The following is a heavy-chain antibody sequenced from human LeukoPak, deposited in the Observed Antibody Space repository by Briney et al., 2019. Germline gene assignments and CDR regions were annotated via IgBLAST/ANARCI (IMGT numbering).Heavy chain of an antibody. CDR3: ARVTYYYDSSGQLDY. V-gene: IGHV1-69*04. D-gene: IGHD3-22*01. CDR2: IIPILGIA. CDR1: GGTFSSYA. J-gene: IGHJ4*02. Sequence: SVKVSCKASGGTFSSYAISWVRQAPGQGLEWMGRIIPILGIANYAQKLQGRVTITADKSTSTAYMELSSLRSEDTAVYYCARVTYYYDSSGQLDYWGQGTLVTVSS.